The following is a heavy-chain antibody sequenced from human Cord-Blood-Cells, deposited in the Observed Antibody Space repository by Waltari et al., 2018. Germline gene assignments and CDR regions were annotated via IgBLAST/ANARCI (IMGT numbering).Heavy chain of an antibody. CDR3: ARDLYYYGSGSAFDI. V-gene: IGHV3-30-3*01. J-gene: IGHJ3*02. D-gene: IGHD3-10*01. CDR2: MSYDGSNK. Sequence: QVQLVESGGGVVQPGRSLRLSCAASGFTFSSYAMHWVRQAPGKGLEWVAVMSYDGSNKYYADSVKGRFTISRDNSKNTLYLQMNSLRAEDTAVYYCARDLYYYGSGSAFDIWGQGTMVTVSS. CDR1: GFTFSSYA.